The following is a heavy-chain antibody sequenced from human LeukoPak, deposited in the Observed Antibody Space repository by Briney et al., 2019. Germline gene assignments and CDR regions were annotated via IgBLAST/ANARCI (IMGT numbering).Heavy chain of an antibody. V-gene: IGHV3-30*18. D-gene: IGHD6-6*01. CDR3: AKGRIWYSSSSGVYFDY. Sequence: PGGSLRLACAASGFTFSSYGMHWVRQAPGKGLEWVAVISYDGSNKYYADSVKGRFTISRDNSKNTLYLQMNSLRAEDTAVYYCAKGRIWYSSSSGVYFDYWGQGTLVTVSS. CDR1: GFTFSSYG. J-gene: IGHJ4*02. CDR2: ISYDGSNK.